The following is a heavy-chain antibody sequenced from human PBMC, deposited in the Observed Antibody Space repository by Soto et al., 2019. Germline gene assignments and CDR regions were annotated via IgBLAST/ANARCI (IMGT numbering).Heavy chain of an antibody. CDR3: ARVGCIAAAGPNYYYYGMDV. Sequence: PSQTLSLTCAISGDSVSSNSAAWNWIRQSPSRGLEWLGRTYYRSKWYNDYAVSVKSRITINPDTSKNQFSLQLNSVTPEDTAVYYCARVGCIAAAGPNYYYYGMDVWGQGTTVTVSS. D-gene: IGHD6-13*01. CDR2: TYYRSKWYN. CDR1: GDSVSSNSAA. V-gene: IGHV6-1*01. J-gene: IGHJ6*02.